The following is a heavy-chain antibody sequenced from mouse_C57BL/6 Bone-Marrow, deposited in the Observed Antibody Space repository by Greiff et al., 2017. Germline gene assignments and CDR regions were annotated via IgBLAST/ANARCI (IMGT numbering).Heavy chain of an antibody. CDR2: IWSGGST. D-gene: IGHD1-1*01. CDR3: ARYSDYCGSSYDFDY. J-gene: IGHJ2*01. CDR1: GFSLTSYG. Sequence: QVQLQQSGPGLVQPSQSLSITCTVSGFSLTSYGVYWVRQSPGKGLEWLGVIWSGGSTDYNAAFISRLSISKDNSTSQVFFKMNSLQADDTAIYYRARYSDYCGSSYDFDYWGQGTTLTVSS. V-gene: IGHV2-2*01.